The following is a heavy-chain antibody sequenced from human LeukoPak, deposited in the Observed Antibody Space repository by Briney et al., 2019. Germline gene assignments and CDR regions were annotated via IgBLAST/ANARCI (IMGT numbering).Heavy chain of an antibody. CDR1: GGSISSYY. Sequence: SETLSLTCTVSGGSISSYYWSWIRQPPGKGLEWIGYIYYSGSTNYNPSLKSRVTISVGTSKNQFSLKLSSVTAADTAVYYCARGHSSEYYYYYYGMDVWGQGTTVTVSS. CDR2: IYYSGST. V-gene: IGHV4-59*01. CDR3: ARGHSSEYYYYYYGMDV. D-gene: IGHD6-19*01. J-gene: IGHJ6*02.